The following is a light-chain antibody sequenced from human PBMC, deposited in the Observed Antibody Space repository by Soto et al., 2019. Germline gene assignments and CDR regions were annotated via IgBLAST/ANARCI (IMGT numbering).Light chain of an antibody. V-gene: IGLV1-40*01. CDR1: SSNIGAEYD. J-gene: IGLJ3*02. CDR3: QSYDISLNAWV. CDR2: GNS. Sequence: QSVLTQPPSVSVAPGQRVTISCSGSSSNIGAEYDVHWYQQLPGTAPKVLIYGNSNRPSGVPDRFSGSKSGTSASLAITGLQAADEADYYCQSYDISLNAWVFGGGTKLTVL.